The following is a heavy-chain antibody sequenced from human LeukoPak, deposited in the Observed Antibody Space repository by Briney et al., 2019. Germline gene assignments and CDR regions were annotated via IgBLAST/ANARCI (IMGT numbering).Heavy chain of an antibody. Sequence: GGSLRLSCAASGFTFSSYAMSWVRQAPGKGLEWASAISGSGGSTYYADSVKGRFTISRDNSKNTLYLQMNSLRAEDTAVYYCAREPREGARPYYYGMDVWGQGTTVTVSS. CDR3: AREPREGARPYYYGMDV. D-gene: IGHD1-26*01. J-gene: IGHJ6*02. V-gene: IGHV3-23*01. CDR2: ISGSGGST. CDR1: GFTFSSYA.